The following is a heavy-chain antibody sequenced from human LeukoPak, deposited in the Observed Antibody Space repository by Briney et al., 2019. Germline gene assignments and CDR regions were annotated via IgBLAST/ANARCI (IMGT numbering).Heavy chain of an antibody. CDR2: IRSKADNYAT. D-gene: IGHD5-12*01. Sequence: TGGSLRLSCAASGFTFSGSPMHWVRQASGQEREWVGRIRSKADNYATGYGASVKGRFTISRDDSRNTAYLQMNSLKGEDTAVYYCTRQLVGTASIDDWGQGTPVTVSS. CDR3: TRQLVGTASIDD. J-gene: IGHJ4*02. V-gene: IGHV3-73*01. CDR1: GFTFSGSP.